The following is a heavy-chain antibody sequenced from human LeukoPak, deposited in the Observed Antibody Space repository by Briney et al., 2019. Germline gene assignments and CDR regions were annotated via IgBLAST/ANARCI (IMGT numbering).Heavy chain of an antibody. CDR1: GFTLSSYS. V-gene: IGHV3-21*01. CDR3: AASPPGGPIDY. D-gene: IGHD3-16*01. CDR2: ISRDSGTI. J-gene: IGHJ4*02. Sequence: PGGSLRLSCAASGFTLSSYSVNWVRLAPGKGLEWVSIISRDSGTIIYADSVKGRFTISRDNAKNSLYLQMNSLRAEDTAVYFCAASPPGGPIDYWGQGALVSVAS.